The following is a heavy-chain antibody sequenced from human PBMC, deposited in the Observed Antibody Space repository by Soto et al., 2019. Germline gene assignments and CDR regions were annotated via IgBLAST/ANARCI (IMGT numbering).Heavy chain of an antibody. J-gene: IGHJ4*02. V-gene: IGHV1-69*08. CDR1: GGTFSSYT. Sequence: QVQLVQSGAEVKKPGSSVKVSCKASGGTFSSYTISWVRQAPGQGLEWMGRIIPILGIANYAQKSQGRVTITADKSTSTAYMELSSLRSEDTAVYYCARDLSSLYYFDYWGQGTLVTVSS. CDR3: ARDLSSLYYFDY. CDR2: IIPILGIA. D-gene: IGHD6-6*01.